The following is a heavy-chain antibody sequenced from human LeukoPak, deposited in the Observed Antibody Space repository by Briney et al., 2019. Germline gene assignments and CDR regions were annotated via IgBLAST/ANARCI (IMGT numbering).Heavy chain of an antibody. V-gene: IGHV1-69*05. CDR1: GGTFSSYA. J-gene: IGHJ5*02. D-gene: IGHD2-2*01. CDR2: IIPIFGTA. Sequence: ASVTVSCKASGGTFSSYAISWVRQAPGQGLEWMGGIIPIFGTANYAQKFQGRVTITTDESTSTAYMELSSLRSEDTAVYYCARGIVVPAAMWDWFDPWGQGTLVTVSS. CDR3: ARGIVVPAAMWDWFDP.